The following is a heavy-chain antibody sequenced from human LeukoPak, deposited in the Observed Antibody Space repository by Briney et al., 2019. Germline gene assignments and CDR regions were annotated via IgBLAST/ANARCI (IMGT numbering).Heavy chain of an antibody. D-gene: IGHD6-13*01. Sequence: PGGSLRLSCAASGFSFRSYGMHWVRQAPGKGLEWVAVISSDEINEYYADSVKGRFTISRDDAKNSLYLQMNSLRAEDTAVYYCARRIPSSSSWELDAFDIWGQGTMVTVSS. CDR2: ISSDEINE. V-gene: IGHV3-30*03. CDR3: ARRIPSSSSWELDAFDI. J-gene: IGHJ3*02. CDR1: GFSFRSYG.